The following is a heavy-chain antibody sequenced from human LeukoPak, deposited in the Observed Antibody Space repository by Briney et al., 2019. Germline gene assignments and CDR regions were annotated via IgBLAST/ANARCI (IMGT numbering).Heavy chain of an antibody. D-gene: IGHD3-22*01. CDR1: GGTFSSYA. V-gene: IGHV1-69*13. CDR3: AREGYYYDSSGYKGAGAFDI. J-gene: IGHJ3*02. Sequence: ASVKVSCKASGGTFSSYAISWVRQAPGQGLEWMGGIIPIFGTANYAQKFQGRVTITADESTSTAYMELSSLRSEDTAVYYCAREGYYYDSSGYKGAGAFDIWGQGTMVTVSS. CDR2: IIPIFGTA.